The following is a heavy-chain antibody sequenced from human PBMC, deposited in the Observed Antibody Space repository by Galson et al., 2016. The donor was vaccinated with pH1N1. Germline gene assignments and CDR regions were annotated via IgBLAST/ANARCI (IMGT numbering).Heavy chain of an antibody. CDR2: IYWDDDK. CDR3: AHREVMITSAFDF. CDR1: GFSISSSGMG. D-gene: IGHD3-16*01. V-gene: IGHV2-5*02. J-gene: IGHJ3*01. Sequence: PALVKPTQTLTLTCTFSGFSISSSGMGVGWIRQPPGKALEWLAVIYWDDDKRYSPSLKSRLTITKDTSKNHVVLTMTNMDPMDTATYYCAHREVMITSAFDFWGQGTMVTVSS.